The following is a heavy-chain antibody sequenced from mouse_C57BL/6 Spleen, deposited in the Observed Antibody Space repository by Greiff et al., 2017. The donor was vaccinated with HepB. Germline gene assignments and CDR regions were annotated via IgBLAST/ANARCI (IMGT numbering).Heavy chain of an antibody. CDR1: GYTFTDYN. CDR2: INPNNGGT. CDR3: ARRWFHYDCAMDY. V-gene: IGHV1-18*01. D-gene: IGHD1-2*01. J-gene: IGHJ4*01. Sequence: DVQLQESGPELVKPGASVKIPCKASGYTFTDYNMDWVKQSHGKSLEWIGDINPNNGGTIYNQKFKGKATLTVDKSSSTAYMELRSLTSEDTAVYYCARRWFHYDCAMDYWGQGTSVTVSS.